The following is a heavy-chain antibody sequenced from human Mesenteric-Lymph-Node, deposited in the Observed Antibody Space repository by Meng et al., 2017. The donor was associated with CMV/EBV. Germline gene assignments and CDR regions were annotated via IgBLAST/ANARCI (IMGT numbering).Heavy chain of an antibody. D-gene: IGHD3-3*01. J-gene: IGHJ4*02. Sequence: ASVKVSCKASGYTFIGYYMHWVRQAPGQGLEWMGRINPNSGATKYTQELQGRVTMTRDTSISTVYMELSRLTSDDTAVYYCATHRGDTIFGVVPWGYWGQGTLVTVSS. CDR1: GYTFIGYY. CDR3: ATHRGDTIFGVVPWGY. CDR2: INPNSGAT. V-gene: IGHV1-2*02.